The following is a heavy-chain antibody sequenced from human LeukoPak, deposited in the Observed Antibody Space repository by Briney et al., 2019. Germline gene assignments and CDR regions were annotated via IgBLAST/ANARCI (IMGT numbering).Heavy chain of an antibody. CDR1: GGSISNYY. J-gene: IGHJ6*02. D-gene: IGHD1-26*01. Sequence: SETLSLTCTVSGGSISNYYWNWIRQPPGKGLEWIGYIYYSGSTNYNPSLKSRVTISVDTSKNQFSLKLSSVTAADTAVYYCATRGSLSYYYYGMDVWGQGTTVTVSS. CDR2: IYYSGST. CDR3: ATRGSLSYYYYGMDV. V-gene: IGHV4-59*01.